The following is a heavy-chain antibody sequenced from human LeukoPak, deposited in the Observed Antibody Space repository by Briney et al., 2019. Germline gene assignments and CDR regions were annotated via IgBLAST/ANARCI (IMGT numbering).Heavy chain of an antibody. Sequence: SETLSLTCAVQGGSFSNYYWTWIRQPPGKGLEWSGEMNHSGSTHYNPSLKSRVTLSVDTSKKQFSLNLISVTAADTAVYYCARWNYYNGGEAWFDPWGQGTPVTVSA. D-gene: IGHD3-22*01. J-gene: IGHJ5*02. CDR3: ARWNYYNGGEAWFDP. V-gene: IGHV4-34*01. CDR1: GGSFSNYY. CDR2: MNHSGST.